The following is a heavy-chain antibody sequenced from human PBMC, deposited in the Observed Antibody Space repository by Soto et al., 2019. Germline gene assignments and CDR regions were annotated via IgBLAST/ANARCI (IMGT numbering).Heavy chain of an antibody. V-gene: IGHV4-30-4*01. Sequence: PSETLSLTCSVSGGTINSGDYFWSWLRQPQGKGLEWIGSNFYTGSKYYSPSLKSRASMSMDTYKNLFSLRLRFLTAADTAVYFCARVKATLYRHYYFDYWGQGTPVTVSS. CDR2: NFYTGSK. CDR3: ARVKATLYRHYYFDY. J-gene: IGHJ4*02. CDR1: GGTINSGDYF. D-gene: IGHD5-12*01.